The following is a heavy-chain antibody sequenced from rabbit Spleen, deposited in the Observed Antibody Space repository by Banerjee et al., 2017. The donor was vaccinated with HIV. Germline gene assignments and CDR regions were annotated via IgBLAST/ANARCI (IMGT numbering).Heavy chain of an antibody. J-gene: IGHJ4*01. CDR1: GLDFSGDSY. CDR3: ARDTVYAAYAGFGHATLHYFDL. D-gene: IGHD6-1*01. Sequence: QSLEESWGDLVKPGASLTLTCTASGLDFSGDSYDSYMCWVRQAPGKGLEWIACIAGSSSGFTYSATWAKGRFTCSKTSSTTVTLQMTSLTVADTATYFCARDTVYAAYAGFGHATLHYFDLWGQGTLVTVS. CDR2: IAGSSSGFT. V-gene: IGHV1S40*01.